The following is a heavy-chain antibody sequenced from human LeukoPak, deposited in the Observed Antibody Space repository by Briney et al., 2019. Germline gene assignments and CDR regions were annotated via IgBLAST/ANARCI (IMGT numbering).Heavy chain of an antibody. CDR3: ARAYGGSRTKTDWYFDL. D-gene: IGHD4-23*01. CDR2: TYYRSKWYN. CDR1: GDSVSSNSAA. Sequence: SQTLSPTCAISGDSVSSNSAAWNWIRQSPSRGLEWLGRTYYRSKWYNDYAVSVKSRITINPDTSKNQFSLQLNSVTPEDTAVYYCARAYGGSRTKTDWYFDLWGRGTLVTVSS. J-gene: IGHJ2*01. V-gene: IGHV6-1*01.